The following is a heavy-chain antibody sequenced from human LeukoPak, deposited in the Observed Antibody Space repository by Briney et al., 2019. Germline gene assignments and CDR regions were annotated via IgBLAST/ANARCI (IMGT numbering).Heavy chain of an antibody. CDR3: ARRRRRGDGYNAYYYYYYMDV. J-gene: IGHJ6*03. V-gene: IGHV4-39*07. CDR1: GGSISSGSYY. D-gene: IGHD5-24*01. CDR2: IYYSGST. Sequence: SETLSLTCTVSGGSISSGSYYWGWIRQPPGKGLEWIGNIYYSGSTYYNPSLKSRVSISVDTSKNQFSLKLTSVTAADTAVYYCARRRRRGDGYNAYYYYYYMDVWGKGTTVTVSS.